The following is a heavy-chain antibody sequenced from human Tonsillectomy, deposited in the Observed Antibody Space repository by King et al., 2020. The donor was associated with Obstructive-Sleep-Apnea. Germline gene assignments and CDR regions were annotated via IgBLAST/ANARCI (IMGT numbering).Heavy chain of an antibody. D-gene: IGHD5-18*01. CDR3: AKARVRERGYSYGLLKTYYFDY. CDR2: ISWNSGSI. V-gene: IGHV3-9*01. Sequence: VQLVESGGGLVQPGRSLRLSCAASGFTFDDYAMHWVRQAPGKGLEWVSGISWNSGSIGYADSVKGRFTISRDNAKNSLYLQMNSLRAEDTALYYCAKARVRERGYSYGLLKTYYFDYWGQGTLVTVSS. CDR1: GFTFDDYA. J-gene: IGHJ4*02.